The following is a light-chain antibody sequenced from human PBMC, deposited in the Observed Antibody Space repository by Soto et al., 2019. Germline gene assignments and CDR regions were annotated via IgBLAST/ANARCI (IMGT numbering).Light chain of an antibody. J-gene: IGKJ5*01. CDR2: DAS. CDR1: QGISSA. Sequence: AIQLTQSPASLSASLGDRVTITCRASQGISSALAWYQQKPGKAPKLLIYDASSLESGVPSRFRGSGSGTDFTLTISSLQPEDFETYYCQQLNSFPITFGQGTRLEIK. V-gene: IGKV1-13*02. CDR3: QQLNSFPIT.